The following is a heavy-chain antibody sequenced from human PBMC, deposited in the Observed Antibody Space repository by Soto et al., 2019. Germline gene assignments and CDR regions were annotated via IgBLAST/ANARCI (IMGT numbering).Heavy chain of an antibody. CDR3: AKDVGGYCSGGSCYPGGMDV. D-gene: IGHD2-15*01. CDR1: GFTFSSYG. CDR2: ISYDGSNK. J-gene: IGHJ6*02. Sequence: GGSLRLSCAASGFTFSSYGMHWVRQAPGKGLEWVAVISYDGSNKYYADSVKGRFTISRDNSKNTLYLQMNSLRAEDTAVYYCAKDVGGYCSGGSCYPGGMDVWGQGTTVTVSS. V-gene: IGHV3-30*18.